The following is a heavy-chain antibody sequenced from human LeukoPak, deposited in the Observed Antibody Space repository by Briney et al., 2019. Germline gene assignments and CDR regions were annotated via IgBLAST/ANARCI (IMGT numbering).Heavy chain of an antibody. D-gene: IGHD3-22*01. CDR2: IWYDGSNK. CDR1: GFTFSSYG. V-gene: IGHV3-33*01. J-gene: IGHJ4*02. Sequence: GGSLRLSCAASGFTFSSYGMHWVRQAPGKGLEWVAVIWYDGSNKYYADSVKGRFTTSRDNSKNTLYLQMNSLRAEDTAVYYCARDYYDSSGYYYPPGDYWGQGTLVTVSS. CDR3: ARDYYDSSGYYYPPGDY.